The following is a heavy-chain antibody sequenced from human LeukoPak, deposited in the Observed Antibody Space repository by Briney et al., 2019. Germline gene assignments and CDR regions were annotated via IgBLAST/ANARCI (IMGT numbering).Heavy chain of an antibody. Sequence: GGSLRLSCAASGFTFSSYAMSWVRQAPGKGLEWVAIIKQDGSETNYVDSVKGRFTISRDNARNSLYLQMNSLRAEDTAVYYCARGGYSGAFDVWAQETRVTVAS. CDR3: ARGGYSGAFDV. J-gene: IGHJ3*01. CDR2: IKQDGSET. D-gene: IGHD6-25*01. V-gene: IGHV3-7*03. CDR1: GFTFSSYA.